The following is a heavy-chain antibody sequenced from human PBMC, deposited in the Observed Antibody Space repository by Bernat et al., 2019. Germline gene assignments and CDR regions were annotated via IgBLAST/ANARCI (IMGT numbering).Heavy chain of an antibody. D-gene: IGHD3-3*01. CDR3: AKEVQSGYRRYYFDY. Sequence: EVQLLESGGGLVQPGGSLRLSCSASAFTFNNYAMSWVRQAPGKGLEWVSAISGTGGITLYADSVKGRLTISRDNSKKTLFLKMNSMRDEDTAVYYCAKEVQSGYRRYYFDYWGQGTLVAVSS. CDR1: AFTFNNYA. V-gene: IGHV3-23*01. J-gene: IGHJ4*02. CDR2: ISGTGGIT.